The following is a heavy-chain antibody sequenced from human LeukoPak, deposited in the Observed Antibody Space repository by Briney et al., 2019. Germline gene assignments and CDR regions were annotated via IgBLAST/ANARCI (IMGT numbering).Heavy chain of an antibody. J-gene: IGHJ4*02. V-gene: IGHV3-74*01. CDR2: INSDGSST. CDR3: ASALIGSGSYHDY. CDR1: GFTFSSYW. D-gene: IGHD1-26*01. Sequence: GGSLRLSCAASGFTFSSYWMHWVRQAPGKGLVWVSRINSDGSSTSYADSVKGRFTISRDNAKHTLYLQMNSLRAEDTAVYYCASALIGSGSYHDYWGQGTLVTVSS.